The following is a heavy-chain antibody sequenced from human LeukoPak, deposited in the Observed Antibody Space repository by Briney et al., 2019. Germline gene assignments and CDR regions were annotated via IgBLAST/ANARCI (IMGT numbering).Heavy chain of an antibody. D-gene: IGHD3-10*01. CDR2: ITGGGDNT. V-gene: IGHV3-23*01. Sequence: GGSLRLSCAASGFTFSSYAMIWVRQAPGKGLEWVSTITGGGDNTFYVDSVTGRFTISRDNSKNTLYLQMNSLRAEDTAVYYCAKDGSSSWYYFDYWGQGTLVTVSS. J-gene: IGHJ4*02. CDR3: AKDGSSSWYYFDY. CDR1: GFTFSSYA.